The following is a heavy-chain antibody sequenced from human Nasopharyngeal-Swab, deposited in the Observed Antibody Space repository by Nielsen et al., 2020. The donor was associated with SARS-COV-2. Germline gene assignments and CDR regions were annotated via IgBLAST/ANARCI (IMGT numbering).Heavy chain of an antibody. CDR1: GFTFSSYS. V-gene: IGHV3-21*01. J-gene: IGHJ4*02. CDR3: ARGPDYYDSSGHPFDY. CDR2: ISSSSSSYI. D-gene: IGHD3-22*01. Sequence: GGSLRLSCAASGFTFSSYSMNWVRQAPGKGLEWVSSISSSSSSYIYYADSVKGRFTISRDNAKNSLYLQMNSLRAEDTAVYYCARGPDYYDSSGHPFDYWGQGTLVTVSS.